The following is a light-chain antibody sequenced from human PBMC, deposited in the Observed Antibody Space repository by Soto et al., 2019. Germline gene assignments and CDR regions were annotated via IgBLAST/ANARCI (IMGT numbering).Light chain of an antibody. Sequence: DIQMTQSPSTLSASVGDRVTITCRASQSISSWLAWYQQKPGKAPKLLIHTASSLESGVPSRFSGSGSGTEFTLTISSLQPDDFGTYYCQQYNSYWTFGQGTKV. CDR2: TAS. V-gene: IGKV1-5*03. J-gene: IGKJ1*01. CDR3: QQYNSYWT. CDR1: QSISSW.